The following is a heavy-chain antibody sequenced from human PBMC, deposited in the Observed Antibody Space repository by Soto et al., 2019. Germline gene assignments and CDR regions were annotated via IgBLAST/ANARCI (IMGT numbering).Heavy chain of an antibody. CDR2: ILPFFGTA. J-gene: IGHJ3*01. CDR3: ASGHDYGGNSDAFDV. V-gene: IGHV1-69*13. Sequence: QVHLVQSGAEVKKPGSSVKVSCKYSGGTFRTESINWVRQAPGQGLEWMGGILPFFGTADYAPRFEGRVTITADGATTTAYRELSSLTSQDTAVSFCASGHDYGGNSDAFDVWGEGTMVTVSS. CDR1: GGTFRTES. D-gene: IGHD4-17*01.